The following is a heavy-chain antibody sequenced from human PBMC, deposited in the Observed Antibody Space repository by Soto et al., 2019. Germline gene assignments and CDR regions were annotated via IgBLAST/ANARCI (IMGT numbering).Heavy chain of an antibody. CDR1: GGSFSGYY. D-gene: IGHD5-12*01. CDR3: ASPGGGYSGYDSRYFDF. CDR2: INHSGST. Sequence: PSETLSLTCGVYGGSFSGYYWNWIRQPPGKGLEWIGEINHSGSTNYNPSLKSRVTISVDTSKNQFSLKLSSVTAADTAVYYCASPGGGYSGYDSRYFDFWGQGPLVTVSS. J-gene: IGHJ4*02. V-gene: IGHV4-34*01.